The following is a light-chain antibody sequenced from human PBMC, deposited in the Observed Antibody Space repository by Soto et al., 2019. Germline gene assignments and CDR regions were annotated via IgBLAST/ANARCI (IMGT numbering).Light chain of an antibody. J-gene: IGLJ1*01. Sequence: QSVLTQPPSASGTPGQRVTISCSGSSSNIGSNYVYWYQQLPGTAPKLLIYRNNKRPSGVPDRFSGSKSGTSASLAISGLRPEDEADYYCAAWDDSLSGGVFGTGTKVTVL. V-gene: IGLV1-47*01. CDR1: SSNIGSNY. CDR2: RNN. CDR3: AAWDDSLSGGV.